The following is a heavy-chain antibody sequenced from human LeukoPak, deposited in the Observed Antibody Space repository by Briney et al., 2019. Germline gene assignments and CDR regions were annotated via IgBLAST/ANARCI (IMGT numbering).Heavy chain of an antibody. CDR2: ISSSSTYI. V-gene: IGHV3-21*01. CDR1: GFTFSSYC. Sequence: PGGALRLSCAASGFTFSSYCMNWVRQAPGKGLEWVSSISSSSTYIHYADSVEGRFTISRDNAKNSLYLQMNSLRDEDTAAYYCARGIPAAGTSWFDPWGRGTLVTVSS. J-gene: IGHJ5*02. D-gene: IGHD6-13*01. CDR3: ARGIPAAGTSWFDP.